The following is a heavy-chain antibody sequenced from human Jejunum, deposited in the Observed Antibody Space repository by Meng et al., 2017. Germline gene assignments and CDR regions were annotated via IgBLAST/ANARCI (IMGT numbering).Heavy chain of an antibody. D-gene: IGHD3-10*01. Sequence: GESLKISCAASGFTFNNYDFNWVRQAPGKGLEWLSHISISGSVKYYADSVKGRFTISRDDAENSVYLQMNSLRAEDTAVYFCARGREARGSFDQWGQGTLVTVSS. CDR3: ARGREARGSFDQ. CDR2: ISISGSVK. CDR1: GFTFNNYD. V-gene: IGHV3-48*03. J-gene: IGHJ4*02.